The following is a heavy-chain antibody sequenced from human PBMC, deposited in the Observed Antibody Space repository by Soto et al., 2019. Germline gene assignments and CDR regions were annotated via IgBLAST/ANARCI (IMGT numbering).Heavy chain of an antibody. J-gene: IGHJ6*02. Sequence: SQTLSLPCAISGDSVSSNSAAWNWIRQSPSRGLEWLGRTYYRSKWYNDYAVSVKSRIIINPDTSKNQFSLQLNSVTPEDTAVYYCVRGYFDSSGYYYYYGMDVWGQGTTVTVSS. CDR2: TYYRSKWYN. V-gene: IGHV6-1*01. D-gene: IGHD3-22*01. CDR1: GDSVSSNSAA. CDR3: VRGYFDSSGYYYYYGMDV.